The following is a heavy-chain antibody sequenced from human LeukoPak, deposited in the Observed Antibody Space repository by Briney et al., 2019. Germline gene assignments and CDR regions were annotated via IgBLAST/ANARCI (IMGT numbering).Heavy chain of an antibody. CDR3: ARGGLYGSGSYDY. D-gene: IGHD3-10*01. V-gene: IGHV3-30-3*01. CDR2: ISYDGSNK. J-gene: IGHJ4*02. Sequence: GGSLRLSCAASGFTFSSYAMPWVRQAPGKGLEWVAVISYDGSNKYYADSVKGRFTISRDNSKNTLYLQMSSLRAEDTAVYYCARGGLYGSGSYDYWGQGTLVTVSS. CDR1: GFTFSSYA.